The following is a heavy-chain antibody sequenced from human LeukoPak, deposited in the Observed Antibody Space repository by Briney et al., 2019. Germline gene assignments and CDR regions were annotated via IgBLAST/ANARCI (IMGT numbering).Heavy chain of an antibody. D-gene: IGHD5-12*01. Sequence: PSETLSLTCTVSGGSISGYYWSWFRQPPGKGLEWIGYIYYSGSPNYNPSLKSRVTLSVDTSKNQFSLKLSSVTAADTAVYYCAGRISGYGFDPWGQGTLVTVSS. V-gene: IGHV4-59*08. J-gene: IGHJ5*02. CDR1: GGSISGYY. CDR3: AGRISGYGFDP. CDR2: IYYSGSP.